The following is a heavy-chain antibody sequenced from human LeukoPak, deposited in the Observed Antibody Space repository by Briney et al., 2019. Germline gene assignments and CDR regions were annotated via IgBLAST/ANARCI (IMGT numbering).Heavy chain of an antibody. V-gene: IGHV3-23*01. CDR2: ISGSGGST. D-gene: IGHD4-17*01. CDR1: GCTFSIYA. CDR3: ARTAMGDYVRFPNDY. Sequence: PGGSLRLSCAASGCTFSIYAMTWVHQPPGKGLEWVSAISGSGGSTYYAGSVKGRSTISRDNSKNTVYLQMSSLRAEDTAVYLCARTAMGDYVRFPNDYWGQGTLVSVSS. J-gene: IGHJ4*02.